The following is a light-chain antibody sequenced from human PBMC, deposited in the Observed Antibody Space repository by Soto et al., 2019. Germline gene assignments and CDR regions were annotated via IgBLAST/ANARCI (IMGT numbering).Light chain of an antibody. J-gene: IGLJ2*01. CDR2: TNN. CDR1: RSNIGSNT. CDR3: AAWDDSLNGMV. V-gene: IGLV1-44*01. Sequence: QSVLTQPPSASGTPGQGVTISCSGSRSNIGSNTVNWYQQLPGTAPKLLIYTNNQRPSGVPDRFSGSKSGTSASLAISGLQSEDEADYYCAAWDDSLNGMVFGGGTKVTVL.